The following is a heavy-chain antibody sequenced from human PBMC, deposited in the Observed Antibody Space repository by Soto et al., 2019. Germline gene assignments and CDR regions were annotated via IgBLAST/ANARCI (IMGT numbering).Heavy chain of an antibody. CDR3: ARAPGYSGYDFFERGVY. CDR1: GYTFTSYA. J-gene: IGHJ4*02. Sequence: ASVKVSCKASGYTFTSYAMHWVRQAPGQRLKWMRWINAGNGNTKYSQKFQGRVTITRDTSASTAYMELSSLRSEDTAVYYCARAPGYSGYDFFERGVYWGQGTLVTVSS. V-gene: IGHV1-3*01. CDR2: INAGNGNT. D-gene: IGHD5-12*01.